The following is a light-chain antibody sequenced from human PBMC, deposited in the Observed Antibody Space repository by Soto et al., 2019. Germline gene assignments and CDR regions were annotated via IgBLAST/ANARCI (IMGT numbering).Light chain of an antibody. Sequence: DIHMTQSPSTLSGSVGDRVTITCRASQTISSWLAWYQQKPGKAPKLLIYKASTLKSGVPSRFSGSGSGTEFTLTISSLQPDDFATYYFQHYNSYSEAFGQGTKVELK. CDR1: QTISSW. CDR2: KAS. J-gene: IGKJ1*01. CDR3: QHYNSYSEA. V-gene: IGKV1-5*03.